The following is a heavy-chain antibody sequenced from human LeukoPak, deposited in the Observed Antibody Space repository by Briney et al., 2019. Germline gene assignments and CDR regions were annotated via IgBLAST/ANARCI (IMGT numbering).Heavy chain of an antibody. V-gene: IGHV4-4*07. D-gene: IGHD3-9*01. CDR1: GNSFGDYY. J-gene: IGHJ4*02. CDR3: AREAPGDILTGYFDY. CDR2: IYTSGST. Sequence: SETLSLTCTASGNSFGDYYWSWIRQPAGKGLEWIGRIYTSGSTNYNPSLKSRVTMSVDTSKNQFSLKLSSVTAADTAVYYCAREAPGDILTGYFDYWGQGTLVTVSS.